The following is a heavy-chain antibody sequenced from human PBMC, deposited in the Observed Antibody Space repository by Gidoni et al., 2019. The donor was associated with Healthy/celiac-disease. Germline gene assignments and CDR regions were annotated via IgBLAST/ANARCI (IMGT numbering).Heavy chain of an antibody. D-gene: IGHD5-18*01. CDR2: FEPEDGET. Sequence: QVQLVQSGAEVKKPGASVKVACKVSGYTLTELAMHGVRQAPGKGLEGMGGFEPEDGETIYAQKFQGRVTMTEDTSTDTAYMELSSLRSEDTAVDYCATDGRARGYSYAWEYWGQGTLVTVSS. J-gene: IGHJ4*02. CDR3: ATDGRARGYSYAWEY. V-gene: IGHV1-24*01. CDR1: GYTLTELA.